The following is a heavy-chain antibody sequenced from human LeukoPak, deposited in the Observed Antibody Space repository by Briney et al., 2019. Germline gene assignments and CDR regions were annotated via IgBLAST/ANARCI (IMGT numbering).Heavy chain of an antibody. J-gene: IGHJ3*01. V-gene: IGHV6-1*01. CDR3: ARGFALDF. CDR2: TYYRSKWYY. CDR1: GDTVSRNSAA. Sequence: SQTLSLTCDISGDTVSRNSAAWNWIRQSPSRGLEWLGRTYYRSKWYYAYAVSVKSRITISPDTSKNQFSLQLNSVTADDTAVYYCARGFALDFWGQGTMVTVSS.